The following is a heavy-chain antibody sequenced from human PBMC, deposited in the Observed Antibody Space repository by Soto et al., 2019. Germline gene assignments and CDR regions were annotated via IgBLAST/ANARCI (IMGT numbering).Heavy chain of an antibody. CDR2: IIPILGIA. J-gene: IGHJ6*02. CDR3: AREVQGMATCYYGMDV. V-gene: IGHV1-69*08. Sequence: QVQLVQSGAEVKKPGSSVKVSCKASGGTFSSYTISWVRQAPGQGLEWMGRIIPILGIANYAQKFQGRVTITADKSTSTAYMELSSLRSEDTAVYYCAREVQGMATCYYGMDVWGQGTTVTVSS. D-gene: IGHD1-20*01. CDR1: GGTFSSYT.